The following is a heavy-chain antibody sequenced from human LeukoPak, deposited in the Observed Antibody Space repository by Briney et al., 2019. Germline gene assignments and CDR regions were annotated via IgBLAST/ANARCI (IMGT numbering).Heavy chain of an antibody. CDR2: IYPGDSDT. CDR3: ARQVPGYSYGHHYYYYMDV. J-gene: IGHJ6*03. V-gene: IGHV5-51*01. Sequence: GESLKISCKGSGYSFTSYWIGWVRQMPGKGLEWMGIIYPGDSDTRYSPSFQGQVTISADKSISTAYLQWSSLKASDTAMYYCARQVPGYSYGHHYYYYMDVWGKGTTVTVSS. CDR1: GYSFTSYW. D-gene: IGHD5-18*01.